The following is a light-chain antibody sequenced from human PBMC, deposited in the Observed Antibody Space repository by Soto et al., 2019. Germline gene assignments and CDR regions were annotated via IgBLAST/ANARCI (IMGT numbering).Light chain of an antibody. CDR2: GAS. V-gene: IGKV3-20*01. Sequence: EILMTQSPATLSVSPGERATLSCRASQSVDSNLAWYQQKPGQAPSLLFYGASSRATGIPDRFRGSGSGTDFTLTISRLEPEDFTVYYCQQYGSSPYTFGQGTNLEIK. J-gene: IGKJ2*01. CDR1: QSVDSN. CDR3: QQYGSSPYT.